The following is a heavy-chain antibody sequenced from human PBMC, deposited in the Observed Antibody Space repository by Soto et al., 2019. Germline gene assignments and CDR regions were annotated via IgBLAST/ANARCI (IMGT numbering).Heavy chain of an antibody. Sequence: QVQLVQSEGDVRQPEASVKVSCRASGYTFTSYGIIWVRQAPGQGLEWRGYISPSSGVTRYAQNLQGRVTLTTDTSTTSAYMELRSLSSDDTAVYYCAREMWTRAGPQNFFDFWGLGALVTVSS. J-gene: IGHJ4*02. D-gene: IGHD2-21*01. CDR1: GYTFTSYG. CDR2: ISPSSGVT. V-gene: IGHV1-18*01. CDR3: AREMWTRAGPQNFFDF.